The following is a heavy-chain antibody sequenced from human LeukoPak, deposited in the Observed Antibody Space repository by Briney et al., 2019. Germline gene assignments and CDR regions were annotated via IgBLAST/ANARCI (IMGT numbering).Heavy chain of an antibody. V-gene: IGHV1-3*01. J-gene: IGHJ6*04. CDR3: ARFDYGLTSRNYGIDV. Sequence: RASVKVSCKASGYTFTSYVMHWARQAPGQSLEWMGWINAGNGNTKYSQKFQGRVTITTDTSASTAYMELSSLRSEDTAVYYCARFDYGLTSRNYGIDVWGKGTTVTVSS. D-gene: IGHD3-10*01. CDR1: GYTFTSYV. CDR2: INAGNGNT.